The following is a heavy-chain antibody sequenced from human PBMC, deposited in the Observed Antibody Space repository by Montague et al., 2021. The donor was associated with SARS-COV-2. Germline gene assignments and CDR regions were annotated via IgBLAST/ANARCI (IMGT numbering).Heavy chain of an antibody. J-gene: IGHJ5*02. D-gene: IGHD5-24*01. Sequence: SLRLSCPASGFTFSSAWMTWVRQSPGKGLEWVGRIKSKAVGGAIQYATSVKGRFTISRDDSENTLYLQMDSLTTEDTAVYYCTADFSDTAEQMAQTDLWGQGTRVTVSS. CDR3: TADFSDTAEQMAQTDL. CDR1: GFTFSSAW. CDR2: IKSKAVGGAI. V-gene: IGHV3-15*01.